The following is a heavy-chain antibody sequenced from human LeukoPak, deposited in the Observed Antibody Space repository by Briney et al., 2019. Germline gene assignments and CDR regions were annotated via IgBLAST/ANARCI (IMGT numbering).Heavy chain of an antibody. CDR1: GGSISSSSYY. J-gene: IGHJ4*02. V-gene: IGHV4-39*01. D-gene: IGHD5-12*01. CDR3: ARVKIVATIAHLKYYFDY. CDR2: IYYSGST. Sequence: SGTLSLTCTVSGGSISSSSYYWGWIRQPPGKGLEWIGSIYYSGSTYYNPSLKSRVTISVDTSKNQFSLKLSSVTAADTAVYYCARVKIVATIAHLKYYFDYWGQGTLVTVSS.